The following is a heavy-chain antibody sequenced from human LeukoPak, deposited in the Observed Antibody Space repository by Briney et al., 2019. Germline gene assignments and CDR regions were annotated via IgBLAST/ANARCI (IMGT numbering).Heavy chain of an antibody. J-gene: IGHJ4*02. CDR3: VKDVLFGEALYGGFFDH. CDR1: GFTFDDFA. CDR2: ISWNGETI. Sequence: PGRSLRLSCAASGFTFDDFAMHWVRQPPGKGLEWVSLISWNGETIAYADSVRGRFTISRDNAKNSLYLQMNSVRPDDTAVYYCVKDVLFGEALYGGFFDHWGQGVRVTVSS. D-gene: IGHD3-10*01. V-gene: IGHV3-9*01.